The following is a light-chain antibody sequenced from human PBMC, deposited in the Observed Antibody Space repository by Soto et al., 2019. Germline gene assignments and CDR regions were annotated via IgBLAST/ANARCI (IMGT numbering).Light chain of an antibody. CDR2: DAS. CDR3: QQYNSYPT. CDR1: QSISSW. J-gene: IGKJ1*01. Sequence: IQITQTPSTLSASVGDRVTLPCRASQSISSWLAWYQQKPGKAPKLLIYDASSLESGVPSRFSGSGSGTEFTLTISSLQPDDFATYYCQQYNSYPTFGQGTKV. V-gene: IGKV1-5*01.